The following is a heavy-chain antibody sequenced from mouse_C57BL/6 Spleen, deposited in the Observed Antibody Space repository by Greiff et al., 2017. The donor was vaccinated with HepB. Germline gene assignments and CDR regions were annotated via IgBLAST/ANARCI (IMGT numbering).Heavy chain of an antibody. CDR1: GYAFSSSW. CDR2: IYSGDGDT. V-gene: IGHV1-82*01. D-gene: IGHD1-1*01. Sequence: VQLQQSGPELVKPGASVKISCKASGYAFSSSWMNWVKQSPGKGLEWIGRIYSGDGDTNYNGKFKGKATLTADKSSSTAYMQLSSLTSEDSAVYFCARGEGDYYGSSYRYFDYWGQGTTLTVSS. J-gene: IGHJ2*01. CDR3: ARGEGDYYGSSYRYFDY.